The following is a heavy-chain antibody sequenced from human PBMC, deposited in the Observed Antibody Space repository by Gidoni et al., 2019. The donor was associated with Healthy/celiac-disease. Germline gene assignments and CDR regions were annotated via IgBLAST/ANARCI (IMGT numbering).Heavy chain of an antibody. V-gene: IGHV3-33*01. D-gene: IGHD3-9*01. J-gene: IGHJ4*02. CDR1: GFPFSSYG. CDR3: ARDLTRVLDY. CDR2: IWYDGSNK. Sequence: QVQLVESGGGVVQPGRSLSLSCAAFGFPFSSYGMHWVRQAPGKGLEWVAVIWYDGSNKDYADSVKGRFTISRDNSKNTLYLQMNSLRAEDTAVYYCARDLTRVLDYWGQGTLVTVSS.